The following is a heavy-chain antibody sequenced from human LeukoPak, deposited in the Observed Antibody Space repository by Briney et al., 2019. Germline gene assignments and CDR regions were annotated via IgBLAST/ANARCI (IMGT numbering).Heavy chain of an antibody. D-gene: IGHD1-26*01. CDR2: ISYDGSNK. V-gene: IGHV3-30-3*01. CDR3: AREYSGSYSCFDY. Sequence: GGSLRLSCAASGFTFSSYAMHWVRQAPGKGLEWVAVISYDGSNKYYAVSVKGRFTISGDNSKNTLYLQMNSLRAEDTAVYYCAREYSGSYSCFDYWGQGTLVTVSS. CDR1: GFTFSSYA. J-gene: IGHJ4*02.